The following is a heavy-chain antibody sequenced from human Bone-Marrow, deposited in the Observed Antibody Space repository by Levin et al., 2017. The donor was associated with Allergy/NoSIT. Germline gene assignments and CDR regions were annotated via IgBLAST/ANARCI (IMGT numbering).Heavy chain of an antibody. CDR2: TYYRSKWNT. V-gene: IGHV6-1*01. D-gene: IGHD2-8*02. J-gene: IGHJ3*01. CDR3: ARDHPYWCDAVDV. CDR1: GDSVSSNDAA. Sequence: SPTLSLPCAISGDSVSSNDAAWHWIRQSPTRGLEWLGRTYYRSKWNTEYAVSLRGRLTITSDTSKNQFSLQLNSVTSEDTALYYCARDHPYWCDAVDVWGQGTMVTVSS.